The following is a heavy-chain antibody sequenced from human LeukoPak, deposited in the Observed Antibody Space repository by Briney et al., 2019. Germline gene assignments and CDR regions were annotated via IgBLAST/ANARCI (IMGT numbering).Heavy chain of an antibody. CDR2: IIPILGIA. J-gene: IGHJ4*02. Sequence: SVKVSCTASGGTFSSYAIRWVRQAPGQGLEWMGRIIPILGIANYAQKFQGRVTITADKSTSTAYMELSSLRSEDTAVYYCARDLPYSSSWYLYYFDYWGQGTLVTVSS. CDR3: ARDLPYSSSWYLYYFDY. V-gene: IGHV1-69*04. D-gene: IGHD6-13*01. CDR1: GGTFSSYA.